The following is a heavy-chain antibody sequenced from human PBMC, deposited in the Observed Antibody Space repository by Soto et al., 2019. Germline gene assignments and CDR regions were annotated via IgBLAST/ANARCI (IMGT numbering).Heavy chain of an antibody. D-gene: IGHD3-10*01. J-gene: IGHJ4*02. V-gene: IGHV3-30*03. Sequence: QVQLVESGGGVVQPGRSLRLSCAASGFPFTTYGMHWVREGPGKGLEWVAVISYDGSNKYYADSVKGRFTISSDNAKKTLYLQMNRRRLEDTALYYCVGGKYYFYYRGQGTLVTVSS. CDR1: GFPFTTYG. CDR3: VGGKYYFYY. CDR2: ISYDGSNK.